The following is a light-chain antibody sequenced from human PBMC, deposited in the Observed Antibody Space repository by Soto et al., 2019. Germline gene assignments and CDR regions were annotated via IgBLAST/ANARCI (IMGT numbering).Light chain of an antibody. CDR1: QSVSSIY. V-gene: IGKV3-11*01. CDR2: DAS. J-gene: IGKJ5*01. Sequence: EIVLTQSPGTLSLSPGERATLSCRASQSVSSIYLAWYQQKPGQAPRLLIYDASTRATGIPARFSGSGSGTDFTLTISSLEPEDFAVYYCQQRSNRITFGQGTRLEIK. CDR3: QQRSNRIT.